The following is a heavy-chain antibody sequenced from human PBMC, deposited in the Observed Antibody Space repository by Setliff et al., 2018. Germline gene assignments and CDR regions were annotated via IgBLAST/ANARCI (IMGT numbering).Heavy chain of an antibody. Sequence: ASVKVSCKASGYTLTNYYMHWVRQAPGQGLEWMGIINPSGGLTKYAQKFQGRVTMTSDTSTNTVYLEVTSLRSEDTAVYFCARDRFYNSWSGTSITAPHDAFDIWGQGTMVTVSS. D-gene: IGHD3-3*01. J-gene: IGHJ3*02. CDR3: ARDRFYNSWSGTSITAPHDAFDI. CDR1: GYTLTNYY. V-gene: IGHV1-46*03. CDR2: INPSGGLT.